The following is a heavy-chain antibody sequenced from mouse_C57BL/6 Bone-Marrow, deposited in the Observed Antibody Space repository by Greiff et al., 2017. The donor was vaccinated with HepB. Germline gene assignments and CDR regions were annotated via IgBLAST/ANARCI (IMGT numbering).Heavy chain of an antibody. V-gene: IGHV1-53*01. J-gene: IGHJ2*01. CDR1: GYTFTSYW. D-gene: IGHD1-1*01. CDR2: INPSNGGT. CDR3: ARSSITTVVAKVYFDY. Sequence: QVQLQQPGTELVKPGASVKLSCKASGYTFTSYWMHWVKQRPGQGLEWIGNINPSNGGTNYNEKFKSKATLTVDKSSSTAYMQLSSLTSEDSAVYYCARSSITTVVAKVYFDYWGQGTTLTVSS.